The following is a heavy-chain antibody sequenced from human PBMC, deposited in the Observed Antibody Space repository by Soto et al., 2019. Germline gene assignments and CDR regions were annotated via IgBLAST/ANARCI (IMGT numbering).Heavy chain of an antibody. CDR3: SRAGILTTPYYFDY. D-gene: IGHD4-4*01. CDR2: IRNKANSYTT. J-gene: IGHJ4*01. V-gene: IGHV3-72*01. CDR1: GFTFGAYA. Sequence: GGSLRLSCAGSGFTFGAYAMNWVRQAPGKGLEWVGRIRNKANSYTTEYAASVKGRFTISRDDSKNSLFLQMNSLKTEDTAVYYCSRAGILTTPYYFDYWGQGTLVTVSS.